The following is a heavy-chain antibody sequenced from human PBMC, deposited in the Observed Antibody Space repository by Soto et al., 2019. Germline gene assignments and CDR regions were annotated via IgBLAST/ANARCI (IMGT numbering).Heavy chain of an antibody. J-gene: IGHJ5*01. D-gene: IGHD2-2*01. CDR2: ISGNGGNT. Sequence: QLLESGGGLVQPGGSLRLSCAASGFTCTNYAMSWVRQAPGKGLEWVAIISGNGGNTFYPESVKGRFTISRDNSENTLSLHMNSLGADDTAVYYCARAATFYCSRTTCYADSWGQGTLVTVSS. CDR1: GFTCTNYA. V-gene: IGHV3-23*01. CDR3: ARAATFYCSRTTCYADS.